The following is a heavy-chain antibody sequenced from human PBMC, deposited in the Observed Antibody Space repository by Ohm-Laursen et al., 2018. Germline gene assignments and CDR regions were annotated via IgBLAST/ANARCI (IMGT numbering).Heavy chain of an antibody. V-gene: IGHV4-59*12. CDR3: ARDYFLGSFYYYGMDV. J-gene: IGHJ6*02. D-gene: IGHD2/OR15-2a*01. CDR1: GGSISSYY. CDR2: IYYSGST. Sequence: SETLSLTCIVSGGSISSYYWSWIRQPPGRGLEWIGYIYYSGSTSYNPSLKSRVTISVNTSKNQFSLKLSSVTAADTAVYYCARDYFLGSFYYYGMDVWGQGTTVTVSS.